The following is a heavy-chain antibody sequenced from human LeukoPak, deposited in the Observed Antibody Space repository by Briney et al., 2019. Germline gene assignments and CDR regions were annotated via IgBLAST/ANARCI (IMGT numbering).Heavy chain of an antibody. Sequence: GASVKVSCKASGYMFTSYGISWVRQAPGQGLEWMGWISAYNGNTKYAQKFQGRVTMTTDTSTRTVYMELRSLRSDDTAVYYCARDRRGRAVANPYYYNGMDVWGEGTTVTVPS. CDR3: ARDRRGRAVANPYYYNGMDV. J-gene: IGHJ6*04. V-gene: IGHV1-18*01. CDR2: ISAYNGNT. CDR1: GYMFTSYG. D-gene: IGHD6-19*01.